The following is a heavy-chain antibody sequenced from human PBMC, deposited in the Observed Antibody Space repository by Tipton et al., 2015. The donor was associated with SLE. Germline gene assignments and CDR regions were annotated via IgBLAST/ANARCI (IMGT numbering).Heavy chain of an antibody. CDR3: ARDGVGIPYWYFDL. CDR2: IYTSGST. CDR1: GGSISSGSYY. J-gene: IGHJ2*01. Sequence: TLSLTCTVSGGSISSGSYYWSWIRQPAGKGLEWIGYIYTSGSTNYNSSLKSRVTISVDTSKNQFSLKLSSVTAADTAVYYCARDGVGIPYWYFDLWGRGTLVTVSS. V-gene: IGHV4-61*09. D-gene: IGHD2-21*01.